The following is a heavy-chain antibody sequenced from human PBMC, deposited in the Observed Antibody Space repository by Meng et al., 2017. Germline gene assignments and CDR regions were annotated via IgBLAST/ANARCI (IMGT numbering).Heavy chain of an antibody. V-gene: IGHV1-18*01. CDR3: ARIPPPYYYDHSGGFDY. CDR1: YYTFASFV. Sequence: ASVQVSCKASYYTFASFVFCWLRRAPGQGLELMGWISPYNGNTMYAKKFQGRVTMTTDTSTSTAYMELRSLRSDDAAVYYCARIPPPYYYDHSGGFDYWGQGTLVTVSS. D-gene: IGHD3-22*01. CDR2: ISPYNGNT. J-gene: IGHJ4*02.